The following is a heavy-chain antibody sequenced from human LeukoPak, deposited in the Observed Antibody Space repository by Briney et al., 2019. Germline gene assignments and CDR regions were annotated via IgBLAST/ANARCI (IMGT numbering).Heavy chain of an antibody. Sequence: GGSLRLSSAASGFTFSSYSMNWVRQAPGKGLQWVSSISSSSYIYYADSVKGRFTISRDNAKNSLYLQMNSLRAEDTAVYYCARVYCSGGSCYDYWGQGTLVTVSS. CDR3: ARVYCSGGSCYDY. CDR1: GFTFSSYS. V-gene: IGHV3-21*01. CDR2: ISSSSYI. D-gene: IGHD2-15*01. J-gene: IGHJ4*02.